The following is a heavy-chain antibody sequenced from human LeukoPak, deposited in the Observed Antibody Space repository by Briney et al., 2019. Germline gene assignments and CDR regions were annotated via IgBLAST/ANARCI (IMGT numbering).Heavy chain of an antibody. CDR3: ATEKITMVRGVKGGDY. CDR2: FDPEDGET. Sequence: GASVKVSCKVSGYTLTELSMHWVRQAPGKGLEWMGGFDPEDGETIYAQKFQGRVTMTEDTSTDTAYMELSSLRSEDTAVYYCATEKITMVRGVKGGDYWGQGTLVTVSS. D-gene: IGHD3-10*01. J-gene: IGHJ4*02. V-gene: IGHV1-24*01. CDR1: GYTLTELS.